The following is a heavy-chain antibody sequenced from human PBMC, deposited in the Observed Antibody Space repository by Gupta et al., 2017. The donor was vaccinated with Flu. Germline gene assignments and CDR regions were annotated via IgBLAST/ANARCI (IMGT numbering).Heavy chain of an antibody. CDR3: TSIPGYSGYDYGWLDS. CDR2: MYPRDSDV. J-gene: IGHJ5*01. CDR1: GYSFTSYW. Sequence: EVQLVQSGAEVKKPGESLKISCTGSGYSFTSYWIGWVRQMPGKGLELMGIMYPRDSDVRYSPSFEGQVTISADNSISTAYLEWNSLKASDTAIYYCTSIPGYSGYDYGWLDSWGQGTLVTVSS. D-gene: IGHD5-12*01. V-gene: IGHV5-51*03.